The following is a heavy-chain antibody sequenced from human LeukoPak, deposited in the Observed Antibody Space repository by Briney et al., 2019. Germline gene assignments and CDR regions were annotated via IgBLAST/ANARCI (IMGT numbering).Heavy chain of an antibody. D-gene: IGHD6-25*01. CDR3: AKEIPAVAAKGL. V-gene: IGHV3-23*01. CDR1: GFTFSTYG. Sequence: GGSLRLSCTGSGFTFSTYGMSWVRQAPGKGLEWVSAISDSGGSTFYADSVKGRFTISRDNSKNTLYLQMNSLRAEDTALYYCAKEIPAVAAKGLWGQGTLVTVAS. J-gene: IGHJ4*02. CDR2: ISDSGGST.